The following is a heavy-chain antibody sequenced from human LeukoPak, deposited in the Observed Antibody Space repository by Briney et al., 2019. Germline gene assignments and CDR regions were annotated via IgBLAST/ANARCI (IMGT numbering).Heavy chain of an antibody. Sequence: GGSLRLSCAASGFTFSSYVMRWVRQAPGKGLEWVSTISGGGGSTYYADSVKGRFTISRDNSINTLYLQMNSLRAEDTAVYYCATGGSGSYYTYWGQGTLVTVSS. D-gene: IGHD1-26*01. CDR2: ISGGGGST. J-gene: IGHJ4*02. V-gene: IGHV3-23*01. CDR1: GFTFSSYV. CDR3: ATGGSGSYYTY.